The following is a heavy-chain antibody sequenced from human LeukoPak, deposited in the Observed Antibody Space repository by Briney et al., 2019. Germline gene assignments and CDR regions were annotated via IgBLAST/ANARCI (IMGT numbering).Heavy chain of an antibody. CDR1: GFTVSSSH. Sequence: GGSLRLSCAASGFTVSSSHMTWVRQAVGKGLKWVSFIYSGGDTSYADSVKGRFTISRDNSKNTLYLQMNSLRAEDTAVYYCARVYNYVFDYWGQGTLVTVSS. CDR2: IYSGGDT. CDR3: ARVYNYVFDY. D-gene: IGHD3-10*02. J-gene: IGHJ4*02. V-gene: IGHV3-53*01.